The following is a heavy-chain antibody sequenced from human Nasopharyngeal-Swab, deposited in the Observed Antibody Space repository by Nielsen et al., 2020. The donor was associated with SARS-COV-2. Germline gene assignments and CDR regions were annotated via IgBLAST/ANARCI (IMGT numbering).Heavy chain of an antibody. V-gene: IGHV5-10-1*01. J-gene: IGHJ6*02. CDR2: IDPSDSYT. Sequence: GESLKISCKGSGYSFTSYWISWVRQMPGKGLEWMGRIDPSDSYTNYSPSFQGHVTISADKSISTAYLQWSSLKASDTAMYYYARQMVTNHYYYYGMDVWGQGTTVTVSS. CDR1: GYSFTSYW. CDR3: ARQMVTNHYYYYGMDV. D-gene: IGHD5-18*01.